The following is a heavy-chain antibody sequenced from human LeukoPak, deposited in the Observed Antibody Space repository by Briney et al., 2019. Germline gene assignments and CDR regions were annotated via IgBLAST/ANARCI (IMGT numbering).Heavy chain of an antibody. J-gene: IGHJ6*03. D-gene: IGHD3-10*01. CDR2: INHSGST. V-gene: IGHV4-34*01. CDR1: GGSFSGYY. Sequence: PSETLSLTCAVYGGSFSGYYWSWIRQPPGKGLEWVGEINHSGSTNYNPSLMSRVTISVDTSKNQFSLKLSSVTAADTAVYYCARRVLKTMVRKMIYYYYYMDVWGKGTTVTISS. CDR3: ARRVLKTMVRKMIYYYYYMDV.